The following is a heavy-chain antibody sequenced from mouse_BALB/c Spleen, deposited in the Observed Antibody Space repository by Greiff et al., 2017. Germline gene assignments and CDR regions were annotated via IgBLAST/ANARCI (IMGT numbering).Heavy chain of an antibody. Sequence: EVQPVESGGGLVKPGGSLKLSCAASGFTFSSYAMSWVRQSPEKRLEWVAEISSGGSYTYYPDTVTGRFTISRDNAKNTLYLEMSSLRSEDTAMYYCARDGYDAMDYWGQGTSVTVSS. CDR1: GFTFSSYA. CDR2: ISSGGSYT. V-gene: IGHV5-9-4*01. J-gene: IGHJ4*01. CDR3: ARDGYDAMDY.